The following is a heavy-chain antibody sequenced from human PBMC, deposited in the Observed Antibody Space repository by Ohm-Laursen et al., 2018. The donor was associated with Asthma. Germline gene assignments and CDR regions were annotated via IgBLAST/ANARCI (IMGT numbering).Heavy chain of an antibody. CDR3: ARDIAPIDFLEWLVDY. V-gene: IGHV3-30*03. D-gene: IGHD3-3*01. CDR1: GFTFSSYG. J-gene: IGHJ4*02. Sequence: RSLRLSCAASGFTFSSYGMHWVRQAPGKGLEWVAVISYDGSNKYYADSVKGRFTISRDNSKNTLYLQMNSLRAEDTAVYYCARDIAPIDFLEWLVDYWGQGTLVTVSS. CDR2: ISYDGSNK.